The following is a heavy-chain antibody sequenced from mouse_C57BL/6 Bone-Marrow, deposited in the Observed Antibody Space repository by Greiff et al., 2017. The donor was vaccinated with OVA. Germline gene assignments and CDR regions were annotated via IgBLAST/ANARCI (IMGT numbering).Heavy chain of an antibody. CDR1: GYTFTSYW. J-gene: IGHJ2*01. V-gene: IGHV1-55*01. CDR3: ARPIYDGYYVYYFDY. CDR2: IYPGSGST. D-gene: IGHD2-3*01. Sequence: QVQLQQPGAELVKPGASVKMSCKASGYTFTSYWITWVKQRPGQGLEWIGDIYPGSGSTNYNEKFKSKATLTVDTSSSTAYMQLSSLTSEDSAVYYCARPIYDGYYVYYFDYWGQGTTLTVSS.